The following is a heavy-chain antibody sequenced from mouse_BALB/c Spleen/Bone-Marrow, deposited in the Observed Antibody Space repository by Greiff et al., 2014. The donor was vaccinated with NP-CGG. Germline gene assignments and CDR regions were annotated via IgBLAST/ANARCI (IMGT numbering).Heavy chain of an antibody. CDR3: ARSLYGNYALDY. J-gene: IGHJ4*01. CDR2: ISYRGSA. D-gene: IGHD1-1*02. Sequence: EVQVVESGPSLVKPSQTLSLTCSVTGDPITSGYWNWIRKFPGNKFEYMGYISYRGSAYHNPSLKSRFSITRDTSKNQYYLQLTSVTTEDTATYYGARSLYGNYALDYRGQGTSVTVSS. V-gene: IGHV3-8*02. CDR1: GDPITSGY.